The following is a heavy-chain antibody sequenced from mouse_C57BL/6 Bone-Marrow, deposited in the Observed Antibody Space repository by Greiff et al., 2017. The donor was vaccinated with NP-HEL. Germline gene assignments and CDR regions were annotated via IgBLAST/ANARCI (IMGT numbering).Heavy chain of an antibody. D-gene: IGHD2-2*01. V-gene: IGHV1-82*01. J-gene: IGHJ3*01. CDR1: GYAFSSSW. CDR3: ARAGYPTRFAY. Sequence: VKLMESGPELVKPGASVKISCKASGYAFSSSWMNWVKQRPGKGLEWIGRIYPGDGDTNFNGKFKGKATLTADKSSSTAYMQLSSLTSEDSAVYFCARAGYPTRFAYWGQGTLVTVSA. CDR2: IYPGDGDT.